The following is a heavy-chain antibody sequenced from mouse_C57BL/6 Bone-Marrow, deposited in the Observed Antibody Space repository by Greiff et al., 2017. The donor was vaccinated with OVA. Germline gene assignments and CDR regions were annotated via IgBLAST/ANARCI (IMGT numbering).Heavy chain of an antibody. CDR3: ARDSSGDFDY. V-gene: IGHV1-82*01. CDR1: GYAFSSSW. J-gene: IGHJ2*01. D-gene: IGHD3-2*02. Sequence: LVESGPELVKPGASVKISCKASGYAFSSSWMNWVKQRPGKGLEWIGRIYPGDGDTNYNGKFKGKATLTADKSSSTAYMQLSSLTSEDSAVYFCARDSSGDFDYWGQGTTLTVSS. CDR2: IYPGDGDT.